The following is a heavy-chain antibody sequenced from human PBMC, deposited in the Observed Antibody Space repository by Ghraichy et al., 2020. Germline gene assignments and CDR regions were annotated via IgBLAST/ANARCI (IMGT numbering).Heavy chain of an antibody. Sequence: SETLSLTCAVSGGSINSGTYSWSWIRQPPAKCLEWLGYMYHSGSTYYNPSLKSRGSISVDGVKNQFSLKLTSVTAADTAVYYCARWDCSSASCYFDYWGQGILVTVSS. J-gene: IGHJ4*02. CDR1: GGSINSGTYS. D-gene: IGHD2-2*01. V-gene: IGHV4-30-2*01. CDR3: ARWDCSSASCYFDY. CDR2: MYHSGST.